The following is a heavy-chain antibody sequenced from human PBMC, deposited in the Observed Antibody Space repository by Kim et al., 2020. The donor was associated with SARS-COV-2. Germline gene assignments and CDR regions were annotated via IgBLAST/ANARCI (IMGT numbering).Heavy chain of an antibody. V-gene: IGHV1-69*13. Sequence: SVKVSCKASGGTFSSYAISWVRQAPGQGLEWMGGIIPIFGTANYAQKFQGRVTITADESTSTAYMELSSLRSEDTAVYYCARRRGYSGYDDEYGWGAFDIWGQGTMVTVSS. CDR2: IIPIFGTA. J-gene: IGHJ3*02. D-gene: IGHD5-12*01. CDR3: ARRRGYSGYDDEYGWGAFDI. CDR1: GGTFSSYA.